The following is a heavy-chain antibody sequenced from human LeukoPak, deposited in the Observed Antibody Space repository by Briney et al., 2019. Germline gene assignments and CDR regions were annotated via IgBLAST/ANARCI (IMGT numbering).Heavy chain of an antibody. CDR2: ISADGTRA. CDR1: GFTFSSYA. CDR3: ARDGFCSRASCFDY. Sequence: GGSLRLSCAASGFTFSSYAMDWVRQTPGMGLEWVSAISADGTRAYYAGSVKGRFTFSRDNSKNTLYLQVNSLRAEDTAVYYCARDGFCSRASCFDYWGQGTLVTVSS. V-gene: IGHV3-23*01. D-gene: IGHD2-2*01. J-gene: IGHJ4*02.